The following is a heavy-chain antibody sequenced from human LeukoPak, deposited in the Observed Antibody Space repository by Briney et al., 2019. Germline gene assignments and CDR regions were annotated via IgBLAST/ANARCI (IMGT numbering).Heavy chain of an antibody. D-gene: IGHD2-2*01. CDR2: ISAYNGNT. V-gene: IGHV1-18*01. CDR3: ARDSVVVPAAAYYYYMDV. J-gene: IGHJ6*03. Sequence: ASVEVSCKASGYTFTSYGITWVRQAPGQGLEWMGWISAYNGNTNYAQKLQGRVTMTTDTSTSTAYMELRSLRSDDTAVYYCARDSVVVPAAAYYYYMDVWGKGTTVTVSS. CDR1: GYTFTSYG.